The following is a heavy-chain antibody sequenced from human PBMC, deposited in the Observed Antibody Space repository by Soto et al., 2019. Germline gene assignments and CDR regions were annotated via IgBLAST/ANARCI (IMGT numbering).Heavy chain of an antibody. CDR3: ARGLCSGVSCYSGNGLDP. D-gene: IGHD2-15*01. V-gene: IGHV1-8*01. J-gene: IGHJ5*02. Sequence: QVQLVQSGAEVKKPGASVKVSCKASGYTFTSYDINWVRQATGQGLEWMGWMNPNSGNTGYAQKFQGRVTMTRNTSVRTAHMERSSLRSEETAVYYCARGLCSGVSCYSGNGLDPWGQGSLVTVSS. CDR2: MNPNSGNT. CDR1: GYTFTSYD.